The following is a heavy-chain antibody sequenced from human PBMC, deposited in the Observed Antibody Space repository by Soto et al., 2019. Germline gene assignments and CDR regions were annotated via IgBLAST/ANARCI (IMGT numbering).Heavy chain of an antibody. V-gene: IGHV3-48*02. Sequence: EVQLVESGGGLVQPGGSLRLSCAASGFTFSSHSMNWVRQAPGKGLEWVSYISSGSSSIYYADSVKGRFTISRDNAKNSLLLQMNSRTDEDTAVYYWERDPYYGSGTPGGFDSWGQGTLVTVSS. J-gene: IGHJ5*01. CDR2: ISSGSSSI. CDR1: GFTFSSHS. CDR3: ERDPYYGSGTPGGFDS. D-gene: IGHD3-10*01.